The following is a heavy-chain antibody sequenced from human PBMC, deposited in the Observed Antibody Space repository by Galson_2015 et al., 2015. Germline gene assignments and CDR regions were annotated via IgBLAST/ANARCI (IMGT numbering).Heavy chain of an antibody. D-gene: IGHD2-15*01. CDR2: NSGSGGST. Sequence: SLRLSCAASGSTFSNYAMSWVRQAPGKGLEWVSANSGSGGSTYYADSVKGRFTISRDNYKNTLYLQMNSLRADDTAIYYCAKEDLIVGFPAYWGQGTLVTVSS. CDR3: AKEDLIVGFPAY. J-gene: IGHJ4*02. V-gene: IGHV3-23*01. CDR1: GSTFSNYA.